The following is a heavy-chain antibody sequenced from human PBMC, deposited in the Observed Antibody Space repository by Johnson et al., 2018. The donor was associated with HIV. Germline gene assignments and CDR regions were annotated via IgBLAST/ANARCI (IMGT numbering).Heavy chain of an antibody. V-gene: IGHV3-30*03. D-gene: IGHD6-13*01. J-gene: IGHJ3*02. CDR1: GFTFSSYG. Sequence: QVQLVESGGGVVQPGRSRRLSCAASGFTFSSYGMHWVRQAPGKGLEWVAVISYDGSNKYYADSVKGRVTISRDNPKNTVYLNMNNRRAEDTAVYYCARDLAYNSRWTGAFDIWGQGTMVTVSS. CDR2: ISYDGSNK. CDR3: ARDLAYNSRWTGAFDI.